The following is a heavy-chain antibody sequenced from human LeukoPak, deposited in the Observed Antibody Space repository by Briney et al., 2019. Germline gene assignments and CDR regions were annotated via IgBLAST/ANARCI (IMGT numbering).Heavy chain of an antibody. V-gene: IGHV4-59*01. CDR2: IYYTGLT. CDR1: GGSISNYY. J-gene: IGHJ6*03. D-gene: IGHD3-16*01. CDR3: ARETSQKGAHYMDV. Sequence: PSETLSLTCTVSGGSISNYYWSWIRQPPGKGLEWIAYIYYTGLTNYNPSLKSRVTISVDTSKNQFSLKLSSVTAADTAVYYCARETSQKGAHYMDVWGKGTTVTISS.